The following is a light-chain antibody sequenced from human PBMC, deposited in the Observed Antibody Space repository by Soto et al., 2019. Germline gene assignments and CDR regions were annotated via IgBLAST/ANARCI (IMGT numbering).Light chain of an antibody. CDR3: SSYTTSSTQV. V-gene: IGLV2-14*01. CDR1: SSDVGTYNF. Sequence: QSALTQPASVSGSPGQSITISCTGTSSDVGTYNFVSWYQQHPGKAPKLMICEVSNRPSGVSNRFSGSKSGNTASLTISGLQAEDEADYYCSSYTTSSTQVFGTGTKLTVL. J-gene: IGLJ1*01. CDR2: EVS.